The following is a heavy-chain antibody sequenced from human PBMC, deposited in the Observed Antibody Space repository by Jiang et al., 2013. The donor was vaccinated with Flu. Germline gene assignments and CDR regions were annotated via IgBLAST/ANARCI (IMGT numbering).Heavy chain of an antibody. CDR2: IYYSGST. Sequence: SGPGLVKPSETLSLTCTVSGGSISRKYWSWIRQSPAKGLEWIGYIYYSGSTNYNPSLKSRVTISVDTSKNQFSLRLSSVTAADTAVYYCARDRGAYYGSGNYYLGWFDPGAREPWSPSPQ. D-gene: IGHD3-10*01. CDR3: ARDRGAYYGSGNYYLGWFDP. CDR1: GGSISRKY. V-gene: IGHV4-59*01. J-gene: IGHJ5*02.